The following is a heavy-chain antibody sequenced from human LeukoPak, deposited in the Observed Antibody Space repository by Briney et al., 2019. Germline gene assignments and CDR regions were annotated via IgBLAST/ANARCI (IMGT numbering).Heavy chain of an antibody. CDR2: VYHSGST. CDR3: ELAARPQPPDY. J-gene: IGHJ4*02. Sequence: PSETLSLTCAVSGGSISSSYWWSWVRQPPGKGLGWIGEVYHSGSTNYNPSLKSRVTISVDKSKNQFSLKLSSVAAADTAVYYCELAARPQPPDYWGQGTLVTVSS. D-gene: IGHD6-6*01. V-gene: IGHV4-4*02. CDR1: GGSISSSYW.